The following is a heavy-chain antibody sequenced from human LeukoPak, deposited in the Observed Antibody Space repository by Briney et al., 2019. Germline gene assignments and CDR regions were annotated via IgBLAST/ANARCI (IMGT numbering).Heavy chain of an antibody. CDR3: ARQGYCSGGSCYSYFSIDY. J-gene: IGHJ4*02. D-gene: IGHD2-15*01. CDR1: GYSFTNYW. Sequence: GESLKISCKGSGYSFTNYWIGWLRQMPGKGLEWMGIIYPGDSDTRYSLSFQGQVTISADKSISTAYLQWSSLKASDTAMYYCARQGYCSGGSCYSYFSIDYWGQGTLVTVSS. V-gene: IGHV5-51*01. CDR2: IYPGDSDT.